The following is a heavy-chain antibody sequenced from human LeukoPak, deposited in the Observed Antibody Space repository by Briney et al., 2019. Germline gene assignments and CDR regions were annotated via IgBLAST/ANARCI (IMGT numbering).Heavy chain of an antibody. CDR3: AKQYDSSGSY. V-gene: IGHV4-34*01. CDR1: GGSFNGYY. D-gene: IGHD3-22*01. Sequence: PSETLSLTCAVYGGSFNGYYWSWIRQPPGKGLEWIGEINHSGTTNYNPSLKSRVTISVDTSKNHFSLKLSSVTAADTAVYYCAKQYDSSGSYWGQGTLVTVSS. CDR2: INHSGTT. J-gene: IGHJ4*02.